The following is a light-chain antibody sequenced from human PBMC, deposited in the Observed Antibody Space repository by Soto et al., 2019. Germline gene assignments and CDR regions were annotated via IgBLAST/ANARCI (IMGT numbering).Light chain of an antibody. Sequence: QSALTQPASVSGSPGQSITISCTGTNSDVGGYNYVSWYQQYPGKAPKLIICEVSNRPSGVSNRFSGSKSGNTASLTISGLQAEDEADYYCSSYASSSTVVFGGGTKLTVL. CDR3: SSYASSSTVV. V-gene: IGLV2-14*01. CDR1: NSDVGGYNY. J-gene: IGLJ2*01. CDR2: EVS.